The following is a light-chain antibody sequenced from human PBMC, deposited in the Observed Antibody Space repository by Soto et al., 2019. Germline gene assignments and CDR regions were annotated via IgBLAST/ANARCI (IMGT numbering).Light chain of an antibody. Sequence: QSALTQPAPVSGSPGQSITISCSGITSDVGGYNYVSWYQQHPGKAPKLMIYDVTNRPSGVSNRFSGSKSGNTASLTISGLQAEDEADYYCSSYTSSSTPMVFGGGTQLTVL. CDR1: TSDVGGYNY. J-gene: IGLJ2*01. CDR2: DVT. V-gene: IGLV2-14*03. CDR3: SSYTSSSTPMV.